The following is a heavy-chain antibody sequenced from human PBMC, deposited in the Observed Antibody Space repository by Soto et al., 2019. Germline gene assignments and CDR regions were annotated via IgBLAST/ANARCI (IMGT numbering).Heavy chain of an antibody. CDR3: ARGDRGAFDL. V-gene: IGHV3-74*01. CDR2: IHSDGSST. J-gene: IGHJ3*01. CDR1: GFTFSYYW. D-gene: IGHD1-26*01. Sequence: EVQLLESGGGLVQPGESLRLSCAASGFTFSYYWMHWVRQAPGMGLVWVSRIHSDGSSTTYADSVKGRFTISRDNARNTLYLQMNSLRAEDTAAYYCARGDRGAFDLWGQGTVVTVSS.